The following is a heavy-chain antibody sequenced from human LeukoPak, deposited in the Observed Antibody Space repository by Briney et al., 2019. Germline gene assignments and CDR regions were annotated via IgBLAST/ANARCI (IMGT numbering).Heavy chain of an antibody. CDR1: GFTFSSYS. J-gene: IGHJ5*02. CDR2: ISSSSSYI. D-gene: IGHD6-13*01. Sequence: PGGSLRLSCAASGFTFSSYSMNWVRQAPGKGLEWVSSISSSSSYIYYADSVKGRFTISRDNAKNSLYLQMNSLRAEDTAVYYCARDPYYSSSWAPNWFDPWGQGTLVTVSS. V-gene: IGHV3-21*01. CDR3: ARDPYYSSSWAPNWFDP.